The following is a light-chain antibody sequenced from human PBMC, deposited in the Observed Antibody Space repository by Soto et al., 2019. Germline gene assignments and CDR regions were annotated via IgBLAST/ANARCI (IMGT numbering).Light chain of an antibody. V-gene: IGKV3-20*01. J-gene: IGKJ1*01. CDR2: GAS. Sequence: EIVLTQSPGTLSLSPGERATLSCRASQSLSSSYLVWYQQKPGQAPRLLIYGASSRATGIPDRFSGSGSGTDFTLTISRLEPEDFAVYYCQQYISSPRTFGQGTKVDI. CDR1: QSLSSSY. CDR3: QQYISSPRT.